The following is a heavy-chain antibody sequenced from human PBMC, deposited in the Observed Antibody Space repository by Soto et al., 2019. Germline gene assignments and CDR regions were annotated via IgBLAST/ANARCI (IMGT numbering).Heavy chain of an antibody. CDR3: ARVGDSSGYYYYFDY. Sequence: GGSLRLSCAASGFTFSSYEMNWVRQAPGKGLEWVSYISSSGSTIYYADSVKGRFTISRDNAKNSLYLQMNSLRAEDTAVYYCARVGDSSGYYYYFDYWGQGTLVTVSS. D-gene: IGHD3-22*01. CDR1: GFTFSSYE. V-gene: IGHV3-48*03. J-gene: IGHJ4*02. CDR2: ISSSGSTI.